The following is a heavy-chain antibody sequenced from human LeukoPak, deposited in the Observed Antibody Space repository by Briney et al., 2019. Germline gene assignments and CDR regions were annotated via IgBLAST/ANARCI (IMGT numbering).Heavy chain of an antibody. V-gene: IGHV3-13*01. J-gene: IGHJ5*02. CDR2: IGTAGDT. CDR3: ARGHMLTGYYNFAWFDP. CDR1: GFTFSSYD. D-gene: IGHD3-9*01. Sequence: PGGSLRLSWAASGFTFSSYDMHWVRQPTGKGLEWVSAIGTAGDTYYSHSVKGRFTISRENAKNSLYLHMNSLSAGDTAVYFCARGHMLTGYYNFAWFDPWGQGTLVTVSS.